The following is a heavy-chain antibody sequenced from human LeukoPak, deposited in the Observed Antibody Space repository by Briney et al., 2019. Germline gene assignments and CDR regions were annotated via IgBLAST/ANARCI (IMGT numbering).Heavy chain of an antibody. V-gene: IGHV3-33*08. CDR1: GFLFTRYW. CDR3: ARAWALYDSSGYVDY. CDR2: IWYDGSNK. D-gene: IGHD3-22*01. Sequence: GGSLRLSCEASGFLFTRYWMSWVRQAPGKGPEWVAVIWYDGSNKYYADSVKGRFTISRDNSKNTLYLQMNSLRAEDTAVYYCARAWALYDSSGYVDYWGQGTLVTVSS. J-gene: IGHJ4*02.